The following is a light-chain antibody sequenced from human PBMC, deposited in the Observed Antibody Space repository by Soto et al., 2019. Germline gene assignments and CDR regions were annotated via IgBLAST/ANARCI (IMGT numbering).Light chain of an antibody. CDR2: DAS. J-gene: IGKJ4*01. CDR3: QQYGSSPLT. CDR1: QSVSTNY. Sequence: EIVLTQSPGTLSLSPGQRATLSCRASQSVSTNYLVWYQQKPGQAPRLLIYDASNGATGIPDRFSGSGSGRDFTLTISRLEPEDFAVYYCQQYGSSPLTSGGGTKVEIK. V-gene: IGKV3-20*01.